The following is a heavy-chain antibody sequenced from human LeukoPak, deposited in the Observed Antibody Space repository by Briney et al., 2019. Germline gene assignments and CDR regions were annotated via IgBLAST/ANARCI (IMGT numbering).Heavy chain of an antibody. CDR2: IYYSGST. V-gene: IGHV4-59*01. J-gene: IGHJ4*02. D-gene: IGHD4-17*01. CDR3: ATLDYGDFFFDF. Sequence: PSETLSLTCTVSGDSISSYYWSWIRQPPGKGLEWIGYIYYSGSTNYNPSLKSRVTISVDTSKNQFSLKLSSVTAADTAVYYCATLDYGDFFFDFWGQGSLVTVSS. CDR1: GDSISSYY.